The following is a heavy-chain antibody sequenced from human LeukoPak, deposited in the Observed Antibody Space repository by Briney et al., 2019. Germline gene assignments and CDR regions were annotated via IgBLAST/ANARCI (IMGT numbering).Heavy chain of an antibody. Sequence: GGSLRLTCAASGFSFSSYWMTWVRQGPGKGLEWAANIKTDGSEKYFVDSVKGRFTISRDNAKNSLYLQMNSLRAEDTAVYYCAAYDSDQGGLDYWGQGVLVTVSS. J-gene: IGHJ4*02. CDR2: IKTDGSEK. CDR3: AAYDSDQGGLDY. D-gene: IGHD3-22*01. V-gene: IGHV3-7*02. CDR1: GFSFSSYW.